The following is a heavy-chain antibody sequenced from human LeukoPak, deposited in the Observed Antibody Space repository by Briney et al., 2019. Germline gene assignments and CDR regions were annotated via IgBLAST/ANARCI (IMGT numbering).Heavy chain of an antibody. J-gene: IGHJ4*02. D-gene: IGHD2-2*01. CDR1: GGSFSGYY. CDR3: ARGPPIAIVVVPAAKLGGFDY. V-gene: IGHV4-34*01. CDR2: INHSGST. Sequence: SETLSLTCAVYGGSFSGYYWSWIRQPPGKRLEWIGEINHSGSTNYNPSLKSRVTISVDTSKNQFSLKLSSVTAADTAVYYCARGPPIAIVVVPAAKLGGFDYRGQGTLVTVSS.